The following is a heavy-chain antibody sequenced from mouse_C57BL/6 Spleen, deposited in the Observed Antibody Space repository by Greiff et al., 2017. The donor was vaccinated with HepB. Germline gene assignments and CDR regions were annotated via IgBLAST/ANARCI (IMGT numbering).Heavy chain of an antibody. Sequence: EVQLQESGPGLVKPSQSLSLTCSVTGYSITSGYYWNWIRQFPGNKLEWMGYISYDGSNNYNPSLKNRISITRDTSKNQFFLKLNSVTTEDTATYYCARDEGYYYGSSYYYAMDYWGQGTSVTVSS. D-gene: IGHD1-1*01. J-gene: IGHJ4*01. CDR2: ISYDGSN. CDR3: ARDEGYYYGSSYYYAMDY. CDR1: GYSITSGYY. V-gene: IGHV3-6*01.